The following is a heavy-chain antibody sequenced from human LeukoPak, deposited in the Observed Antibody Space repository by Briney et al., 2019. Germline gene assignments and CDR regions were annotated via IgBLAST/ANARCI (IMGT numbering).Heavy chain of an antibody. CDR2: ISHSGYT. CDR3: ARVRGYSYGELDF. J-gene: IGHJ4*02. D-gene: IGHD5-18*01. CDR1: GASISSEAYY. Sequence: PSQTLSLTCTVSGASISSEAYYRSWVRQHPAKGLEWIAYISHSGYTYYNPSLNGRATISVGMSRSQFSLKLSSVTAADTAVYYCARVRGYSYGELDFWGQGTLVTVSS. V-gene: IGHV4-31*03.